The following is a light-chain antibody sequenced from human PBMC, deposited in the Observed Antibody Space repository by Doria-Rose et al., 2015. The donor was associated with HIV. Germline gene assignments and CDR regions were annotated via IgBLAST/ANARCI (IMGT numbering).Light chain of an antibody. CDR2: KAS. Sequence: TQSPSTLSASVGDRVTITCRASQRISSWLAWYQQEPGKAPKLLIYKASTLESGVPSRFSGSGSGTSFTPTITGLQPDDFATYYCQQYNSYPWTFGQGIMVEIK. V-gene: IGKV1-5*03. CDR3: QQYNSYPWT. CDR1: QRISSW. J-gene: IGKJ1*01.